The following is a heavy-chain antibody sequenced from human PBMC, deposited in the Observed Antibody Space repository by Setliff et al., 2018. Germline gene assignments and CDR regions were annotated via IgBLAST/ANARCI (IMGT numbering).Heavy chain of an antibody. Sequence: PSETLSLTCTVSDDSISSRHYYWSWIRQPAGKGLEWIGEIYHDGNTKFNPSVHYNPSLKSRVTISIDKSKNQFSLKLTSVTAADTAVYYCAKGGGRYHSASWGQGTLVTVSS. D-gene: IGHD1-26*01. V-gene: IGHV4-61*10. CDR3: AKGGGRYHSAS. CDR1: DDSISSRHYY. J-gene: IGHJ4*02. CDR2: IYHDGNT.